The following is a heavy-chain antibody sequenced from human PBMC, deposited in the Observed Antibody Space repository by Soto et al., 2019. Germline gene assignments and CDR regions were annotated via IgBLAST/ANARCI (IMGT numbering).Heavy chain of an antibody. CDR1: GDSVSSNSAA. D-gene: IGHD2-15*01. CDR2: TYYRSKWYN. Sequence: SQTLSLTCAISGDSVSSNSAAWNWIRQSPSRGLEWLGRTYYRSKWYNDYAVSVKSRITINPDTSKNQFSLQLNSVTPEDTAVYYCARAFGYCSGGSCSGMDVWGQGTTVTV. CDR3: ARAFGYCSGGSCSGMDV. J-gene: IGHJ6*02. V-gene: IGHV6-1*01.